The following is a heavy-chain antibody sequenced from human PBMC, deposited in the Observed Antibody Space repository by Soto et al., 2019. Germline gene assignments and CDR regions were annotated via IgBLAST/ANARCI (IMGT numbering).Heavy chain of an antibody. CDR3: GSSDSQGAIDY. D-gene: IGHD5-18*01. Sequence: GGSLRLSCAASGFTLSDYTINWVRQAPGKGLEWVAVISDGGRNKYYVDSVKGRFTISRDNSKNTLYLQMNGLRAEDTAVYYCGSSDSQGAIDYWGQGTLVTVSS. CDR1: GFTLSDYT. J-gene: IGHJ4*02. CDR2: ISDGGRNK. V-gene: IGHV3-30*04.